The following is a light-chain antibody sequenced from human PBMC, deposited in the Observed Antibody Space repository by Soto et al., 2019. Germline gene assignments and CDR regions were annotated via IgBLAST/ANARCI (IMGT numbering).Light chain of an antibody. CDR2: YDN. CDR3: QVWDSSSNHYV. V-gene: IGLV3-21*04. J-gene: IGLJ1*01. Sequence: SYELTQAPSESVAPGETASISCGGDRIGRKSVHWYQRKPGQAPVLVMYYDNDRPSEIPERFSGFNSGNTATLDISGVEAGDEADYYCQVWDSSSNHYVFGPGTKLTVL. CDR1: RIGRKS.